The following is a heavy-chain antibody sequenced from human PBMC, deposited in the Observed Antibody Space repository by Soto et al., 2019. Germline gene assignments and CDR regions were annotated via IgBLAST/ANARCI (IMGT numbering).Heavy chain of an antibody. V-gene: IGHV1-3*01. D-gene: IGHD5-12*01. J-gene: IGHJ4*02. Sequence: QVQLVQSGPEMKKPGASVKLSCKASGITYNTYAIQWVRQATGQGLEWMGWINAGNGDTRISQNFQGRVTLTRDTSASTVYMDLDSLKSEDTGVYYCARAISGYVTWGQGTLVTVSS. CDR3: ARAISGYVT. CDR2: INAGNGDT. CDR1: GITYNTYA.